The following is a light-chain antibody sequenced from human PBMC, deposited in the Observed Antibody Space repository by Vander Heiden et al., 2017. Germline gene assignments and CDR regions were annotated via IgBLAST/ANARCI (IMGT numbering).Light chain of an antibody. CDR2: DAS. J-gene: IGKJ4*01. Sequence: DIQMTQSPSSLSASVGDRVTITCQASQDISNYLKWYQQKPGKAPKLLIYDASNLETGVPSRFSGSGSGTDFTFTISSLQPEDIATYYCQQYDNRLTFGGGTKVEIK. CDR1: QDISNY. CDR3: QQYDNRLT. V-gene: IGKV1-33*01.